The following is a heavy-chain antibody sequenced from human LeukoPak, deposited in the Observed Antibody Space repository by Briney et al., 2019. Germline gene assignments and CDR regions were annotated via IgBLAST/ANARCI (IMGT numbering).Heavy chain of an antibody. CDR2: ISAYNGNT. Sequence: GASVKVSCKASGYTFTSYGISWVRQAPGQGLEWMGWISAYNGNTNYAQKLQGRVTMTTDTSTSTAYMELRSLRSDDTAVYYCARDRSPPGFPLEAFDIWGQGTMVTVSS. J-gene: IGHJ3*02. V-gene: IGHV1-18*01. CDR1: GYTFTSYG. CDR3: ARDRSPPGFPLEAFDI. D-gene: IGHD1-14*01.